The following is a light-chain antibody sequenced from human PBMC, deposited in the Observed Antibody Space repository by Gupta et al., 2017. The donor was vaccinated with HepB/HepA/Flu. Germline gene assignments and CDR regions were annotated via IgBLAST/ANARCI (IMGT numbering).Light chain of an antibody. CDR2: DAS. Sequence: IVLTQSPATLSLSPGERATLSCGASQSVSRSYLAWYQQKPGLAPRLLIYDASSRATGIPDRFSGSGSGTDFTLTISRLEPEDFAVYYCQQYSNSPLTFGGGTKVEIK. V-gene: IGKV3D-20*01. J-gene: IGKJ4*01. CDR3: QQYSNSPLT. CDR1: QSVSRSY.